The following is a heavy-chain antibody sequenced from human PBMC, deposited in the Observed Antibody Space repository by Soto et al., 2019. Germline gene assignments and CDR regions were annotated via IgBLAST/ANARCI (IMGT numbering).Heavy chain of an antibody. CDR3: AKDRTGASYYYYGMDV. V-gene: IGHV4-59*01. CDR1: GGSISSYY. J-gene: IGHJ6*02. Sequence: TSETLSLTCSVSGGSISSYYWSWIRQPPGKGLEWIAYIYYSGTSYNPSLKSRVSISLDTSKNTLYLQMNSLRAEDTAVYYCAKDRTGASYYYYGMDVWGQGTTVTVSS. CDR2: IYYSGT. D-gene: IGHD1-1*01.